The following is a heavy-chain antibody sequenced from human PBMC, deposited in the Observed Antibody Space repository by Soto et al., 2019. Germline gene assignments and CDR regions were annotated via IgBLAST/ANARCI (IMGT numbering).Heavy chain of an antibody. CDR2: IYSSGST. V-gene: IGHV4-4*07. Sequence: ETLSLTCTVTGGAISGYYWTWIRQSDGEGLELIGRIYSSGSTNYNPSLKSRVTISLDTSMNYFSLRLSSVTAADTAVYYCARGQRFSDWFDPWGQGTLVTVSS. J-gene: IGHJ5*02. D-gene: IGHD3-3*01. CDR3: ARGQRFSDWFDP. CDR1: GGAISGYY.